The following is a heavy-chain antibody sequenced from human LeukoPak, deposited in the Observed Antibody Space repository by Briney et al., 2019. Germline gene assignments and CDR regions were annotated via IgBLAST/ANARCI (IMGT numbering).Heavy chain of an antibody. V-gene: IGHV3-23*01. D-gene: IGHD2-15*01. J-gene: IGHJ4*02. CDR1: GFAFNMFA. Sequence: GGSPRLSCAGTGFAFNMFAIDWVRQAPGQGLEWVSGLSRGGSTTNYADSVKGRFTISRDKSQNSVFLQLNSLRPEDTAVYYCARQQRIRHCSEGVCTEGYYFDYWGQGTLVTVSS. CDR2: LSRGGSTT. CDR3: ARQQRIRHCSEGVCTEGYYFDY.